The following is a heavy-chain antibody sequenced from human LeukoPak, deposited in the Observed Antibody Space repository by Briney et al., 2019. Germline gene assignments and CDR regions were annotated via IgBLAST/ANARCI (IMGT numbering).Heavy chain of an antibody. CDR3: TTEDYGDYVPDY. D-gene: IGHD4-17*01. J-gene: IGHJ4*02. CDR2: IKSKTDGGTT. Sequence: ESGGSLRLSCAASGFTFSNAWMNWIGWVRQAPGKGLEWVGQIKSKTDGGTTDYAAPVKGRFTISRDDSKNSLYLLMNSLKTEDTAVYYCTTEDYGDYVPDYWGQGTLVTVSS. CDR1: GFTFSNAW. V-gene: IGHV3-15*01.